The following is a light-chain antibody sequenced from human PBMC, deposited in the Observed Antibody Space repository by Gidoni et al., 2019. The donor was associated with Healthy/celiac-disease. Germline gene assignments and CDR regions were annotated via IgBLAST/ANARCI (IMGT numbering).Light chain of an antibody. Sequence: DIVMTQSPDSLAVSLGERATINCKSNQSVLYSSNNKNYLAWYQQKPGQPPKLLIYWASTRESGGPDRFSGSGYGTDFTLTVSSLQAEDVAVYYCQQYYSVFTFXXXTKVDIK. CDR1: QSVLYSSNNKNY. J-gene: IGKJ3*01. V-gene: IGKV4-1*01. CDR2: WAS. CDR3: QQYYSVFT.